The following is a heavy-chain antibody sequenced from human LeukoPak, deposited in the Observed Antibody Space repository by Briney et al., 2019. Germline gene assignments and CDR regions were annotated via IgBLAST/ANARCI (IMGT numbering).Heavy chain of an antibody. V-gene: IGHV4-34*01. Sequence: PSETLSLTCAVYGGSFSGYYWSWIRQPPGKGLEWIGSIYYSGSTYYNPSLKSRVTISVDTSKNQFSLKLSSVTAADTAVYYCARHTIFGSFDYWGQGTLVTVSS. CDR1: GGSFSGYY. D-gene: IGHD3-3*01. J-gene: IGHJ4*02. CDR3: ARHTIFGSFDY. CDR2: IYYSGST.